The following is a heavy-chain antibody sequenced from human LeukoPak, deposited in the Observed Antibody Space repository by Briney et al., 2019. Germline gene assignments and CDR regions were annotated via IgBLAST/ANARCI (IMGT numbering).Heavy chain of an antibody. Sequence: PGASLRLSCAASGFTFSSQVMSWVRRAPGKGLEWVSTISASGDNTYYADSVKGRFTISRDNSKNTLYLQMNSLRAEDTAVYYCAKDLVQWLVQYYFDYWGQGTLVTVSS. CDR3: AKDLVQWLVQYYFDY. D-gene: IGHD6-19*01. CDR2: ISASGDNT. V-gene: IGHV3-23*01. CDR1: GFTFSSQV. J-gene: IGHJ4*02.